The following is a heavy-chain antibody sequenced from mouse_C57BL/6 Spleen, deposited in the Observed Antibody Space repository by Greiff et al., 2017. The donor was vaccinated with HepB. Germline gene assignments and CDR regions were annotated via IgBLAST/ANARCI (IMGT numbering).Heavy chain of an antibody. Sequence: VKLVESGAELVRPGASVTLSCKASGYTFTDYEMHWVKQTPVHGLEWIGAIDPETGGTAYNQKFKGKAILTADKSSSTAYMELRSLTSEDSAVYYCTRRTYYGSSYDWYFDVWGTGTTVTVSS. V-gene: IGHV1-15*01. CDR1: GYTFTDYE. D-gene: IGHD1-1*01. CDR2: IDPETGGT. CDR3: TRRTYYGSSYDWYFDV. J-gene: IGHJ1*03.